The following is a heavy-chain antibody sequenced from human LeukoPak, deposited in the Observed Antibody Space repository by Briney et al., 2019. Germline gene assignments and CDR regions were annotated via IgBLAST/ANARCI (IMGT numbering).Heavy chain of an antibody. J-gene: IGHJ4*02. Sequence: SGTLSLTCTVSDGSISIYYWSWIRQPPGKGLEWIGYVYSSGNTNYSPSLKGRAIISADTSKNQFSLKLTSVTAADTAVYYCVRDRELTYWGQGILVTVSS. D-gene: IGHD3-10*01. CDR2: VYSSGNT. V-gene: IGHV4-4*08. CDR3: VRDRELTY. CDR1: DGSISIYY.